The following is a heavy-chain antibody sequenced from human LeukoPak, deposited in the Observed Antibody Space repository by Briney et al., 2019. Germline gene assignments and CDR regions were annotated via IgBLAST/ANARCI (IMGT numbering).Heavy chain of an antibody. CDR1: GGSISSHY. D-gene: IGHD3-22*01. V-gene: IGHV4-59*11. CDR2: IYYSGST. Sequence: SETLSLTCTVSGGSISSHYWSWIRQPPGKGLEWIGYIYYSGSTSYNPSLKSRVTISVDTSNNQFSLKLSSVTAADTAVYYCARDTSGYRRGSFDYWGQGTLVTVSS. CDR3: ARDTSGYRRGSFDY. J-gene: IGHJ4*02.